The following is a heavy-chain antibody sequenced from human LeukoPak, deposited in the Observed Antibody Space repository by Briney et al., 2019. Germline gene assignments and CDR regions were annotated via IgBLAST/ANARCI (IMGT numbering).Heavy chain of an antibody. CDR1: GFTFSSYG. D-gene: IGHD3-22*01. CDR2: KSHDGSNS. Sequence: PGGSLRLSCAASGFTFSSYGMHWVRQAPGKGLEWVAVKSHDGSNSYYADSVKGRFTISGDNSKNTLYLQMNSLRAEDTAVYYCAKTHYYDSSGVPGDYWGQGTLVTVSS. V-gene: IGHV3-30*18. CDR3: AKTHYYDSSGVPGDY. J-gene: IGHJ4*02.